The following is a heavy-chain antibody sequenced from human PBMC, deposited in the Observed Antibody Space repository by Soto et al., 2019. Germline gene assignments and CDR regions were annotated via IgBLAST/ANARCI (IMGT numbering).Heavy chain of an antibody. CDR2: IWYDGSNK. D-gene: IGHD2-2*01. V-gene: IGHV3-33*01. CDR1: GFTFSSYG. Sequence: QPGGSLRLSCAASGFTFSSYGMHWVRQAPGKGLEWVAVIWYDGSNKYYADSVKGRFTISRDNTKNTLYLQMNSLRAEETAVYDCARELRYCSSTGCKEGYDMEVGGKGTTVIVSS. CDR3: ARELRYCSSTGCKEGYDMEV. J-gene: IGHJ6*03.